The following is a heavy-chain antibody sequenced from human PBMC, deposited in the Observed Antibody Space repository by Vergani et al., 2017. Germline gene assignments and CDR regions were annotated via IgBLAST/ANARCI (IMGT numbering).Heavy chain of an antibody. J-gene: IGHJ3*02. CDR2: IIPIFGTA. D-gene: IGHD3-10*01. Sequence: QVQLVQSGAEVKKPGSSVKVSCKASGGTFSSYAISWVRQAPGQGLEWMGGIIPIFGTANYAQKFQGRVTITADESTSTAYMELSSLRSENTAVYYCARDGELGYSDPDAFDIWSQGTMVTVSS. CDR1: GGTFSSYA. V-gene: IGHV1-69*12. CDR3: ARDGELGYSDPDAFDI.